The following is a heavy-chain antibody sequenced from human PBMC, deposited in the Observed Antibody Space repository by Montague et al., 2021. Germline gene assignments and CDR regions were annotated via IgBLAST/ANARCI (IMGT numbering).Heavy chain of an antibody. J-gene: IGHJ6*02. Sequence: SETLSLTCAVSGGSVSSPDWWSWVRQAPGKGLEWIGSIYYSGSTYYNPSLKSRLTISVDTSKNQFSLKLSSVTAADTAVYYGVVTPSLYYHGMDVWGQGTTVTVSS. CDR2: IYYSGST. CDR1: GGSVSSPDW. V-gene: IGHV4-39*01. CDR3: VVTPSLYYHGMDV. D-gene: IGHD4-23*01.